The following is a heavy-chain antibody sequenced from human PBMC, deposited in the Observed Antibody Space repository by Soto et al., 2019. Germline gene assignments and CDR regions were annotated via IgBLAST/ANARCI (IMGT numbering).Heavy chain of an antibody. V-gene: IGHV3-21*01. CDR3: AKSRMPYYASCLGY. Sequence: GGSLRLSCAASGFTFSSYSMSWVRQAPGKGLEWVSSISSSSSYIYYADSVKGRFTISRDNSKNTLYLQMNSLRPEDTAVYYCAKSRMPYYASCLGYWGQGTLVTVSS. D-gene: IGHD3-10*01. CDR2: ISSSSSYI. CDR1: GFTFSSYS. J-gene: IGHJ4*02.